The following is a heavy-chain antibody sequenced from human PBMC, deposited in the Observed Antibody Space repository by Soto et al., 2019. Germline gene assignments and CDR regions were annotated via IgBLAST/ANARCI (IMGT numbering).Heavy chain of an antibody. J-gene: IGHJ5*01. CDR2: IIPIFGTT. Sequence: AVKVPCKTSGGTFSKYAFSWVRQAPGPGLEWMGGIIPIFGTTNYAQKFQGRLSITADKSTHTEYMELSSLRSDDTAVCYWAREVPSAVLNLFDSWGKGTRVTV. CDR1: GGTFSKYA. CDR3: AREVPSAVLNLFDS. V-gene: IGHV1-69*06.